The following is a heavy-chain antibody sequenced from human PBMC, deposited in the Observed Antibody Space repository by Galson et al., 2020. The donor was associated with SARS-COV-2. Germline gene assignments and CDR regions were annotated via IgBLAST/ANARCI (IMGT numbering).Heavy chain of an antibody. V-gene: IGHV1-69*13. CDR3: ARGRNSQFATSFDY. CDR1: GSTFSSYS. D-gene: IGHD2-2*01. CDR2: IIPILGAT. J-gene: IGHJ4*02. Sequence: SVKVSCKASGSTFSSYSISWVRQAPGQGPEWMGGIIPILGATNYAQKFQGRVTITADESMSTAYMEVNSLRSEDTAVYYCARGRNSQFATSFDYWGQGTLVMVSS.